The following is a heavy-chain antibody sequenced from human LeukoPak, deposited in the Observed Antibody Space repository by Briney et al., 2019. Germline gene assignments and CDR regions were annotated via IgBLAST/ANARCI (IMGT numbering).Heavy chain of an antibody. CDR2: IYYSGST. D-gene: IGHD6-13*01. V-gene: IGHV4-31*03. J-gene: IGHJ4*02. Sequence: SETLSLTCTVSGGSISSGGYYWSWIRQHPGKGLGWIGYIYYSGSTYYNPSLKSRVTISVDTSKNQFSLKLSSVTAADTAVYYCAGGSSPKGVPYYFDYWGQGTLVTVSS. CDR3: AGGSSPKGVPYYFDY. CDR1: GGSISSGGYY.